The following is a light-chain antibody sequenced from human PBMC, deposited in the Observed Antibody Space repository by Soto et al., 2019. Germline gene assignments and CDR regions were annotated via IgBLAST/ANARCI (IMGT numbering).Light chain of an antibody. CDR2: DAS. V-gene: IGKV3-11*01. CDR3: QQRSNWPPEVI. CDR1: QSVRSS. J-gene: IGKJ3*01. Sequence: EIVLTQSPDTLSLSPGERATLSCRASQSVRSSLAWYQQKPGQAPRLLIYDASNRATGIPARFSGSGSGTDFTLTISSLEPDDFAVYYCQQRSNWPPEVIFGPGTKVDI.